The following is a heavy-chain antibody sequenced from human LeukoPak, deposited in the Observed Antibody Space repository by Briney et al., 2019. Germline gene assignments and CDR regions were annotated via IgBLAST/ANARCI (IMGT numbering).Heavy chain of an antibody. Sequence: GGSLRLSCAASGFTFSDYYMSWIPQAPGKGLEWVSYISSSGSTIYYADSVKGRFTISRDNAKNSLYLQMNSLRAEDTAVYYCARERRNGYYFDYWGQGTLVTVSS. J-gene: IGHJ4*02. CDR1: GFTFSDYY. D-gene: IGHD1-1*01. CDR3: ARERRNGYYFDY. V-gene: IGHV3-11*01. CDR2: ISSSGSTI.